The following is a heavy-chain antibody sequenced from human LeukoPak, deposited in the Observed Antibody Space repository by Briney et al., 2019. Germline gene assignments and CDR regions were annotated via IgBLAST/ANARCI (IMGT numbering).Heavy chain of an antibody. CDR2: IKPDGSAE. V-gene: IGHV3-7*01. J-gene: IGHJ4*02. CDR3: ARDGYEFWSGYYHGAYFDY. Sequence: GGSLRLSCATSGFTFSSNWMSWVRHVPGRGLDWVANIKPDGSAEYYAASVKGRFTVSRDNAKNSLYLQMNSLRVEDTAVYYCARDGYEFWSGYYHGAYFDYWGQGTLVTVSS. CDR1: GFTFSSNW. D-gene: IGHD3-3*01.